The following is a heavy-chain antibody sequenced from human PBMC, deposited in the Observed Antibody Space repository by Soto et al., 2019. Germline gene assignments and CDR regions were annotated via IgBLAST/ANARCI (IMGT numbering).Heavy chain of an antibody. CDR1: GYTFTSCD. Sequence: QVQLAQSGAEVKKPGASVRVSCKASGYTFTSCDIHWVRQATGQGLEWMGWLNPYTGNTGYAEKFQGRVTMTRNTSINTAYMELSSLRSEDTAVYYCARRKERSGPHYFDSWGQGTLATVSS. J-gene: IGHJ4*02. CDR3: ARRKERSGPHYFDS. V-gene: IGHV1-8*01. CDR2: LNPYTGNT. D-gene: IGHD6-25*01.